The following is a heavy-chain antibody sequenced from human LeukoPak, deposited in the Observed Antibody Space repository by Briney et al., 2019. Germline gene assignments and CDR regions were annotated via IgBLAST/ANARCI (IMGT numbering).Heavy chain of an antibody. CDR1: GGSFSGYY. V-gene: IGHV4-34*01. CDR3: ARPGDYYDSSGLFWFDP. Sequence: PSETLSLTCAVYGGSFSGYYWSWIRQPPGKGLEWIGEINHSGSTNYNPSLKSRVTISVDTSKNQFSLKLSSVTAADTAVYYCARPGDYYDSSGLFWFDPWGQGTLVTVSS. D-gene: IGHD3-22*01. CDR2: INHSGST. J-gene: IGHJ5*02.